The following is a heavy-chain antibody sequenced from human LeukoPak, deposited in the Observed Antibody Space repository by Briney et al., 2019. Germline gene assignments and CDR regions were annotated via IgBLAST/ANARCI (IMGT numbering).Heavy chain of an antibody. V-gene: IGHV4-34*01. CDR1: GGSFSGYY. Sequence: KPSETLSLTCAVYGGSFSGYYWSWIRQPPGKGLEWIGEINHSGSTYYNPSLKSRVTISVDRSKNQFSLKLSSVTAADTAVYYCARQTTSSGMDVWGQGTTVTVSS. CDR3: ARQTTSSGMDV. CDR2: INHSGST. D-gene: IGHD4-11*01. J-gene: IGHJ6*02.